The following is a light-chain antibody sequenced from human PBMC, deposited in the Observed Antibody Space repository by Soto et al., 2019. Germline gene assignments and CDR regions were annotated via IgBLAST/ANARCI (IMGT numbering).Light chain of an antibody. J-gene: IGKJ4*01. CDR3: QQYGSSPLT. Sequence: EIVLTPSPGTLSLSPGEGATLYCRASQSVSNNYLAWYQQKPGQAPRLLIYGASSRATGIPDRFSGSGSGTDFTLTISRLEPEDFAVYYCQQYGSSPLTFGGGSKVDIK. V-gene: IGKV3-20*01. CDR2: GAS. CDR1: QSVSNNY.